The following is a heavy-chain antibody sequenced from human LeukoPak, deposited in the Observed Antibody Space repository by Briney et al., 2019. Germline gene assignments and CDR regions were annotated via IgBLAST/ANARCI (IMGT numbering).Heavy chain of an antibody. CDR3: AANSADYNTLGSSYKV. Sequence: ETLSLTCTVSSASISSSPYFWAWIRQSPGKGLEWVGTISYTGTTYYNPSLKSRVTISVDTSKNHFSLKLSSVTAADTAVYYCAANSADYNTLGSSYKVWGQGTLVTVSS. CDR2: ISYTGTT. J-gene: IGHJ4*02. V-gene: IGHV4-39*02. D-gene: IGHD3-10*01. CDR1: SASISSSPYF.